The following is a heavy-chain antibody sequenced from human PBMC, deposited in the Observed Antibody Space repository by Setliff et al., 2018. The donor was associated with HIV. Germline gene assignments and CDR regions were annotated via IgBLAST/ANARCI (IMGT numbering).Heavy chain of an antibody. CDR3: ASLLGYCSGGSCYSGWFDP. CDR2: IYYSGST. V-gene: IGHV4-59*01. CDR1: GGSISSYY. Sequence: PSETLSLTCTVSGGSISSYYLSWIRPPPGKGLEWIGYIYYSGSTNYNPSLKSRVTISVDTSKNQFSLKLSSVTAADTAVYYCASLLGYCSGGSCYSGWFDPWGQGTLVTVSS. D-gene: IGHD2-15*01. J-gene: IGHJ5*02.